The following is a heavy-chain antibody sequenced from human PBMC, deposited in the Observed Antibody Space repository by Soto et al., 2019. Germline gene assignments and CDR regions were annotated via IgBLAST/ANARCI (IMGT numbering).Heavy chain of an antibody. D-gene: IGHD3-10*01. Sequence: GVSLRLSCAASGFTFNNYAMSWVRQAPGKGLEWVSAISGNGISTYYADSVRGRFTISRDNSENTLFLQMNRLRAEDTAVYYCTRDAISMVRGTDNWFKPWGQGNRVTVSS. CDR3: TRDAISMVRGTDNWFKP. CDR1: GFTFNNYA. V-gene: IGHV3-23*01. J-gene: IGHJ5*02. CDR2: ISGNGIST.